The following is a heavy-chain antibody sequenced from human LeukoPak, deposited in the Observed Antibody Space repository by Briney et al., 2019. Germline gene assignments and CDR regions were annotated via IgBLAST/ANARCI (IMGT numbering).Heavy chain of an antibody. CDR3: ARDFGEYSGYDFSWFDP. Sequence: GGSLRLSCAASGFTFSSYSMNWVRQAPGKGLEWVSHISSSSSTIYYADSVKGRFTISRDNAKNSLYLQMNSLRAEDTAVYYCARDFGEYSGYDFSWFDPWGQGTLVTVSS. V-gene: IGHV3-48*01. CDR2: ISSSSSTI. D-gene: IGHD5-12*01. J-gene: IGHJ5*02. CDR1: GFTFSSYS.